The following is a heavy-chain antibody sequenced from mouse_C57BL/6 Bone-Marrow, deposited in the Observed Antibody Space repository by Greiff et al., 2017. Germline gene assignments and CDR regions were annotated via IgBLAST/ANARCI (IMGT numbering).Heavy chain of an antibody. CDR3: ARDHHRYGYGAMDY. V-gene: IGHV3-6*01. Sequence: EVQLQESGPGLVKPSQSLSLTCSVTGYSITSGYYWNWIRQFPGNKLEWMGYISYDGSNNYNPSLKNRISITRDTSKYQFFLKLNSVTTEDTATYYCARDHHRYGYGAMDYWGQGTSVTVSS. CDR1: GYSITSGYY. J-gene: IGHJ4*01. CDR2: ISYDGSN. D-gene: IGHD2-2*01.